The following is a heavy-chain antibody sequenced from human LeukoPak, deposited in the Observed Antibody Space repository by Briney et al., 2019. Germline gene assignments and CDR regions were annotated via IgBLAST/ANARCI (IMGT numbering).Heavy chain of an antibody. V-gene: IGHV3-23*01. CDR1: RFTFNSYA. Sequence: GGSLRLSCAASRFTFNSYAMSWVRQAPGKGLEWVSVIGGSNGITFYVGSVKGRFTISRDNSKDTLYLQMNSLRAEDTAVYYCARGYYDFWSLANWGQGTLVTVSS. D-gene: IGHD3-3*01. J-gene: IGHJ4*02. CDR3: ARGYYDFWSLAN. CDR2: IGGSNGIT.